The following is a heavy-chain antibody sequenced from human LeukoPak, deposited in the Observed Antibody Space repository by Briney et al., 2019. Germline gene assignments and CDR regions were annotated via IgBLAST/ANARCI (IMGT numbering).Heavy chain of an antibody. CDR1: GFTFSSYA. Sequence: GGSLRLSCAASGFTFSSYAMSWVRHAPGEGLEWVSAISGSGGSTYYADSVKGRFTISRDNSKNTLYLQMNSLRPEDTAVYYCAKDQTIFGVVIIPHYFDYWGQGTLVTVSS. CDR2: ISGSGGST. J-gene: IGHJ4*02. D-gene: IGHD3-3*01. CDR3: AKDQTIFGVVIIPHYFDY. V-gene: IGHV3-23*01.